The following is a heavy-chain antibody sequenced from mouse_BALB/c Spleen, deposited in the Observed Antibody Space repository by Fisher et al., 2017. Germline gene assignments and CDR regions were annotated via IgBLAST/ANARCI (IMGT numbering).Heavy chain of an antibody. V-gene: IGHV1-4*01. Sequence: KFKGKATLTADKSSSTAYMQLSSLTSEDSAVYYCTRVTPYAMDYWGQGTSVTVSS. J-gene: IGHJ4*01. CDR3: TRVTPYAMDY. D-gene: IGHD2-12*01.